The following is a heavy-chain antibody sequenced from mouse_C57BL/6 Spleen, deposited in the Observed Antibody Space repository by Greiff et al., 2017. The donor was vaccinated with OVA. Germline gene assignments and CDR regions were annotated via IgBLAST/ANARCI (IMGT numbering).Heavy chain of an antibody. CDR1: GFSFNTYA. J-gene: IGHJ2*01. CDR3: VRHYYGSSGVYFDY. Sequence: EVKLMESGGGLVQPKGSLKLSCAASGFSFNTYAMNWVRQAPGKGLEWVARIRSKSNNYATYYADSVKDRFTISRDDSESMLYLQMNNLKTEDTAMYYCVRHYYGSSGVYFDYWGQGTTLTVSS. V-gene: IGHV10-1*01. D-gene: IGHD1-1*01. CDR2: IRSKSNNYAT.